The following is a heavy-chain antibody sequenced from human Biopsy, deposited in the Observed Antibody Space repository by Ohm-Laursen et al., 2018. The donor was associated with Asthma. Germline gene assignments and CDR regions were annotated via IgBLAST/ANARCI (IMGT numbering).Heavy chain of an antibody. D-gene: IGHD4-11*01. CDR2: ITGSGSTI. J-gene: IGHJ6*02. Sequence: SLRLSCAASGFTFSNYVMSWVRQAPGKGLEWVSYITGSGSTIYYADSVKGRFTLSRGNAKNSLYLQMNSLRDEDTAVYYCALKYRNSVFPEYGMDVWGQGTTVTVSS. V-gene: IGHV3-48*02. CDR3: ALKYRNSVFPEYGMDV. CDR1: GFTFSNYV.